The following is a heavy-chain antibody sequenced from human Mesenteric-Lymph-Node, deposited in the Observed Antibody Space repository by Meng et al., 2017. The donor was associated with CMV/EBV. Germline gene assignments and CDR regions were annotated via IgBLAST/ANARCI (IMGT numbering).Heavy chain of an antibody. J-gene: IGHJ6*02. Sequence: SETLSLTCTVSGGSISSYYWTWIRQPPGKGLEWIGYIYYSGSTNYNPSLESRVTISVDTSKNQFSLKLSSVTAADTAVYYCARDLTDYDSSGYYYYYYGMDVWGQGTTVTVSS. CDR2: IYYSGST. V-gene: IGHV4-59*01. CDR1: GGSISSYY. D-gene: IGHD3-22*01. CDR3: ARDLTDYDSSGYYYYYYGMDV.